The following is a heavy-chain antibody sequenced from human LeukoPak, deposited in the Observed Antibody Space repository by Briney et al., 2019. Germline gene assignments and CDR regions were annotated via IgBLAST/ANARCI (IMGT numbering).Heavy chain of an antibody. D-gene: IGHD2-2*01. CDR2: INPSGGST. CDR1: GYTFTSYY. CDR3: ARAARGVVVPGYYYYYMDV. J-gene: IGHJ6*03. Sequence: ASVKVSCKASGYTFTSYYMHWVRQAPGQGLEWMGIINPSGGSTSYAQKFQGRVTMTRDTSISTAYMELSRLRSDDTAVYYCARAARGVVVPGYYYYYMDVWGKGTTVTISS. V-gene: IGHV1-46*01.